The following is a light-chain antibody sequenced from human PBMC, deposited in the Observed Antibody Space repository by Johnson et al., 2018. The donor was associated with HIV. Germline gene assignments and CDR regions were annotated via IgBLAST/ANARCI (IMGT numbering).Light chain of an antibody. Sequence: SVLTQPPSVSAAPGRKVTISCSGSSSNIGNNYVSWYQQLPGTAPKLLIYDNNKRPSGIPARFSGSKSGTSATLGITGLQTGDEADYYCGTWDSSLSASYVFGTGTKVTVL. J-gene: IGLJ1*01. V-gene: IGLV1-51*01. CDR1: SSNIGNNY. CDR2: DNN. CDR3: GTWDSSLSASYV.